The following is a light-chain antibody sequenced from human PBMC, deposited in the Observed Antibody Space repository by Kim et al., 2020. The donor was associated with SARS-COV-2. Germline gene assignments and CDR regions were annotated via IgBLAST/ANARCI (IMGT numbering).Light chain of an antibody. Sequence: GQRSTTVCSRARPTIGIHSINWYHQLPRTAPKLLMYSNNQRTSGVPDRFSGSKSGTSASLAISGLQSEDEADYYCAAWDDSQNGLVFGGGTQLTVL. V-gene: IGLV1-44*01. CDR1: RPTIGIHS. J-gene: IGLJ2*01. CDR2: SNN. CDR3: AAWDDSQNGLV.